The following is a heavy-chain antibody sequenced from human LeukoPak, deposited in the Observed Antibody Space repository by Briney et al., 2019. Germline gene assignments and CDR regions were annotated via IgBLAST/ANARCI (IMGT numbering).Heavy chain of an antibody. D-gene: IGHD4-11*01. V-gene: IGHV1-8*03. CDR3: PRRGALQYGYWFDP. CDR1: GYTFTNYD. CDR2: MNPNSGNT. Sequence: ASVKVSCKASGYTFTNYDINWVRQATGQGLEWLGWMNPNSGNTGYAQEFQGRVSITGDTSISTAYMELGSLKSEDTAVYYCPRRGALQYGYWFDPWGQGTLVIASS. J-gene: IGHJ5*02.